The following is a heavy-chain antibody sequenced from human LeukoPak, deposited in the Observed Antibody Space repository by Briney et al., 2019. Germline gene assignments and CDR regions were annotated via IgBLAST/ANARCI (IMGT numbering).Heavy chain of an antibody. CDR1: GFTFSSYS. V-gene: IGHV3-21*01. D-gene: IGHD3-9*01. CDR3: ARGPPGGTISNLYYYYYMDV. J-gene: IGHJ6*03. CDR2: ISSYSTYI. Sequence: GGSLRLSCAASGFTFSSYSMNWVRQAPGKGLEWVSSISSYSTYIYYADSVKGRFTISRDNAKNSLYLQMNSLRAEDTAVYYCARGPPGGTISNLYYYYYMDVWGKGTTVTVSS.